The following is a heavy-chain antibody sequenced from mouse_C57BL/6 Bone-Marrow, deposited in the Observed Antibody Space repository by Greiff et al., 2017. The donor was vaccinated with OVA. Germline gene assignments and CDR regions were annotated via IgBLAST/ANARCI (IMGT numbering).Heavy chain of an antibody. CDR1: GFTFSDYY. V-gene: IGHV5-12*01. D-gene: IGHD5-1-1*01. CDR3: ARQYLAY. Sequence: EVMLVESGGGLVQPGGSLKLSCAASGFTFSDYYMYWVRQTPEKRLEWVAYISNGGGSTYYPDTVKGRFTISRDNAKNTLYLQMSRLKSEDTAMYYCARQYLAYWGQGTLVTVSA. CDR2: ISNGGGST. J-gene: IGHJ3*01.